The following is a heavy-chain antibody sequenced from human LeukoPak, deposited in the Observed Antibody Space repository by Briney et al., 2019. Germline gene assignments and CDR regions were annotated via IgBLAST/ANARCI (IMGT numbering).Heavy chain of an antibody. CDR2: IYHSGST. V-gene: IGHV4-38-2*02. CDR1: GYSISSGYY. D-gene: IGHD1-26*01. Sequence: SETLSLTCTVSGYSISSGYYWGWIRQPPGKGLEWIGSIYHSGSTYYNPSLKSRVTISVDTSKNQFSLKLSSVTAADTAVYYCARSLKGATIGYWGQGTLVTVSS. J-gene: IGHJ4*02. CDR3: ARSLKGATIGY.